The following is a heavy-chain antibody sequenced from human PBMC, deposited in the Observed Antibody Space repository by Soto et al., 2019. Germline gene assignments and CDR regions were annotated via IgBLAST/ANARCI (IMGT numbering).Heavy chain of an antibody. D-gene: IGHD6-19*01. CDR2: IYWDDDK. V-gene: IGHV2-5*02. CDR3: AHSPLKPGYSCGWYLDY. CDR1: GFALSTIAVG. Sequence: QITLKGSGPPLGKPTQTLTLTCTSSGFALSTIAVGVGWTRKPPGKALEWLALIYWDDDKRYSPSLKSRLTITKDTSKNQVVLTMTNMDPVDTATYYCAHSPLKPGYSCGWYLDYWGQGTLVTVSS. J-gene: IGHJ4*02.